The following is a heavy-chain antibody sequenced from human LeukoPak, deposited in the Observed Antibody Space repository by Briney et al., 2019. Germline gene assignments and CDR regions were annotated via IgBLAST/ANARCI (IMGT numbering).Heavy chain of an antibody. D-gene: IGHD6-19*01. CDR1: GFTFSSYA. V-gene: IGHV3-23*01. J-gene: IGHJ4*02. CDR3: ARQNWSGWYYIGY. Sequence: PGGSLRLSCAASGFTFSSYAMSWVRQAPGKGLEWVSGISGSGDNTYYADSVRGRFTISRDNSKNTLYLQMNSLRADDTAVYYCARQNWSGWYYIGYWGQGTLVTVSS. CDR2: ISGSGDNT.